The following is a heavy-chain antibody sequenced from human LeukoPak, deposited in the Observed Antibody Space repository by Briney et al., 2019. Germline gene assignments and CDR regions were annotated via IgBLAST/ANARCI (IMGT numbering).Heavy chain of an antibody. D-gene: IGHD6-19*01. CDR1: GGSISSSSYY. V-gene: IGHV4-39*07. J-gene: IGHJ4*02. Sequence: SETLSLTCTVSGGSISSSSYYWGWIRQPPGKGLEWIGSIYYSGSTYYNPSLKSRVTISVDTSKNQFSLKLSSVTAADTAVYYCARTGYSSGWSIDYWGQGTLVTVSS. CDR3: ARTGYSSGWSIDY. CDR2: IYYSGST.